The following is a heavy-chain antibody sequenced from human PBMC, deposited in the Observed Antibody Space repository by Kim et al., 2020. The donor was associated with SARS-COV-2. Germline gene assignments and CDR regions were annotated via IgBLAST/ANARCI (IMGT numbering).Heavy chain of an antibody. CDR3: ARGARRFYYFDY. D-gene: IGHD6-25*01. J-gene: IGHJ4*02. Sequence: NYNPSLKSRVTISVDTSKNQFSLKLSSVTAADTAVYYCARGARRFYYFDYWGQGTLVTVSS. V-gene: IGHV4-59*09.